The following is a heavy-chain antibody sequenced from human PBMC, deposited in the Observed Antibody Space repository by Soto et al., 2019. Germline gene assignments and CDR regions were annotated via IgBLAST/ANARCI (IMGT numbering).Heavy chain of an antibody. CDR1: GFTFSSYW. CDR2: INSDGSST. D-gene: IGHD2-21*02. V-gene: IGHV3-74*01. J-gene: IGHJ5*02. Sequence: PGGSLRLSCAASGFTFSSYWMHWVRQAPGKGLVWVSRINSDGSSTSYADSVKGRFTISRDSAKNTLYLQMNSLRAEDTAVYYCARALPSYCGGDCSNWFDPWGQGTLVTSPQ. CDR3: ARALPSYCGGDCSNWFDP.